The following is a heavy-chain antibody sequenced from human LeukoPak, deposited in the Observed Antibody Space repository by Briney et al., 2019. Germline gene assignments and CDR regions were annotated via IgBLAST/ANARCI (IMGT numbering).Heavy chain of an antibody. V-gene: IGHV3-30*02. CDR2: IRYDGSNK. CDR3: AKDHSYCSSTSCSRYMDV. Sequence: GGSLRLSCTASGFTFGDYAMSWVRQAPGKGLEWVAFIRYDGSNKYYADSVKGRFTISRDNSKNTLYLQMNSLRAEDTAVYYCAKDHSYCSSTSCSRYMDVWGKGTTVTVSS. D-gene: IGHD2-2*01. CDR1: GFTFGDYA. J-gene: IGHJ6*03.